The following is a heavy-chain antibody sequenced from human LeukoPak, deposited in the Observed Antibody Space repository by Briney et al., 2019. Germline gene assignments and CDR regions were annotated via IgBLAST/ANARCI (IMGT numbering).Heavy chain of an antibody. V-gene: IGHV4-34*01. J-gene: IGHJ4*02. Sequence: SETLSLTCAVYGGSFSGYYWSWIRQPPGKGLVWIGEINHSGSTNYNPSLKSRVTISVDTSKNQFSLKLSSVTAADTAVYYCARGSRYYDYVWGSYRPPPPQEFDYWGQGTLVTVSS. CDR1: GGSFSGYY. CDR2: INHSGST. D-gene: IGHD3-16*02. CDR3: ARGSRYYDYVWGSYRPPPPQEFDY.